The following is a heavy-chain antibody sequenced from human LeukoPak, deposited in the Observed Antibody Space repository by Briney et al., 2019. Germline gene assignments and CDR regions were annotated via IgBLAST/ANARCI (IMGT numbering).Heavy chain of an antibody. J-gene: IGHJ4*02. Sequence: GASVKVSCKASGYSFTGYYMHWVRQAPGQGLEWMGWLNPNSGGTNYAQKFQGRVTMTRDTSISTVYMDLSSLRSDDTAVYFCARDRQSTVLDYWGQGTLVAVSS. CDR2: LNPNSGGT. CDR1: GYSFTGYY. D-gene: IGHD1-26*01. CDR3: ARDRQSTVLDY. V-gene: IGHV1-2*02.